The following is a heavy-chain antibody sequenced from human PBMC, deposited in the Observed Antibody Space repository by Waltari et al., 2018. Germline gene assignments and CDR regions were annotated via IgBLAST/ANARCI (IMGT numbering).Heavy chain of an antibody. J-gene: IGHJ4*02. V-gene: IGHV4-39*07. D-gene: IGHD2-2*01. CDR2: IYYSGST. CDR3: ARMVRGYCSSTSCHTDH. CDR1: GGSISSGINY. Sequence: LQLQESGPGLVKPSGPLSLTCTVSGGSISSGINYWAWVRQPPGKGLEWIGSIYYSGSTYYNPSLKSRVTISVDTSKNQFSLRVSSVTAADTAVFYCARMVRGYCSSTSCHTDHWGQGTLVTVSS.